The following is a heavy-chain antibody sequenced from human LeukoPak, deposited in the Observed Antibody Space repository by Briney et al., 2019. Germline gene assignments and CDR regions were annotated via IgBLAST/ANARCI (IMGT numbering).Heavy chain of an antibody. V-gene: IGHV1-18*01. CDR3: ARDTCSGGSCYSGYYY. Sequence: GASVKVSCKASGYTFTSYGISWVRQAPGQGLEWMGWISAYNGNTNYAQKLQGRVTMTTDTSTSTAYMELRSLRSDDTAVYYCARDTCSGGSCYSGYYYRGQGTLVTVSS. CDR2: ISAYNGNT. J-gene: IGHJ4*02. D-gene: IGHD2-15*01. CDR1: GYTFTSYG.